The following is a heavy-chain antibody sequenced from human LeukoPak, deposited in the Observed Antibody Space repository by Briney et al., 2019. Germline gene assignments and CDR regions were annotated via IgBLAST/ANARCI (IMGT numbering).Heavy chain of an antibody. CDR2: IYYSGST. CDR3: ARWEVEAAFDY. V-gene: IGHV4-31*03. CDR1: GGSISSGGYY. Sequence: SQTLSLTCTVSGGSISSGGYYWSWIRQHPGKGLEWIGYIYYSGSTYYNPSLKSRVTISVDTSKNQFSLKLSSATAADTAVYYCARWEVEAAFDYWGQGTLVTVSS. J-gene: IGHJ4*02. D-gene: IGHD2-15*01.